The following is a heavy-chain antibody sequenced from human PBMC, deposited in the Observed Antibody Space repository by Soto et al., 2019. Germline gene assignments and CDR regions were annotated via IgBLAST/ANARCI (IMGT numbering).Heavy chain of an antibody. Sequence: EVHLLESGGGLVQPGGSLRLSCAASGFTFDNYAMSWVRQAQGKGLEWVSSVTTSGGNTYYTDSVKGRFTISRDNSKNTLFLQMNSLKAEDTAVYYCAREYASGSPNYDYWGQGTLVTVSS. CDR2: VTTSGGNT. CDR3: AREYASGSPNYDY. CDR1: GFTFDNYA. V-gene: IGHV3-23*01. D-gene: IGHD3-10*01. J-gene: IGHJ4*02.